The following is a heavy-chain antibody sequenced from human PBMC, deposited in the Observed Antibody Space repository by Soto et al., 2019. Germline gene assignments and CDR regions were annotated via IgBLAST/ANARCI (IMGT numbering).Heavy chain of an antibody. V-gene: IGHV3-33*01. CDR1: GFTFSNNG. D-gene: IGHD2-15*01. CDR3: ARDRVQMVDGLDV. J-gene: IGHJ6*02. Sequence: QVQLVESGGGVVQPGRSLRLSCAASGFTFSNNGMHWVRQAPGKGLEWVAVIWYDGINKYYADSVKGRFIISRDKSKNTVYLQMNGLRAEDTAVYYCARDRVQMVDGLDVWGQGTTVTVSS. CDR2: IWYDGINK.